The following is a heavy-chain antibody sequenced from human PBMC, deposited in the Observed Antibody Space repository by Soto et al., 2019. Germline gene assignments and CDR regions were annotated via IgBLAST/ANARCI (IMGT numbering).Heavy chain of an antibody. CDR3: HGQMNPGYSSIGIDY. J-gene: IGHJ4*02. V-gene: IGHV4-4*07. CDR1: GGSISSYY. D-gene: IGHD6-13*01. Sequence: QVQLQESGPGLVKPSETLSLTCTVSGGSISSYYWSWIRQPAGKGLEWIGRIYTSGSTNYNPSRKSRVTMSVDTSKNQFSLKLSSVTAADTAVYYRHGQMNPGYSSIGIDYWGQGTLVTVSS. CDR2: IYTSGST.